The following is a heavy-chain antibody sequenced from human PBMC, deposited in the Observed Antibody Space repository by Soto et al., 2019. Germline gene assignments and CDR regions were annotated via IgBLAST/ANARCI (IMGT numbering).Heavy chain of an antibody. Sequence: QVQLVQSGTEVKKPGSSVKVSCQASGGTFSSYGVSWVRQAPGQGLEWMGRISSLNGNTDYARKFQGRLTMTTNTSATTAYMELKNLRSDDTAVYFCARGTVTSGRWFGPWGQGTLVTVSS. CDR3: ARGTVTSGRWFGP. CDR1: GGTFSSYG. D-gene: IGHD4-17*01. J-gene: IGHJ5*02. CDR2: ISSLNGNT. V-gene: IGHV1-18*01.